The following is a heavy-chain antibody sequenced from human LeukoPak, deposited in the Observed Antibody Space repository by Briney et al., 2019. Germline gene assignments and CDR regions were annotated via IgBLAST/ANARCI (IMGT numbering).Heavy chain of an antibody. D-gene: IGHD4-23*01. V-gene: IGHV3-23*01. J-gene: IGHJ4*02. Sequence: PGGSLRLSCAASGFSFNNYAMSWVRQAPGKGLEWVSAISTTGGSTYYADSVKGRFTVSRGNSKNTLSLQMDGLRVEDTALYYCAKDWTTVVTPKGYYFDSWGQGTLVTVSS. CDR1: GFSFNNYA. CDR2: ISTTGGST. CDR3: AKDWTTVVTPKGYYFDS.